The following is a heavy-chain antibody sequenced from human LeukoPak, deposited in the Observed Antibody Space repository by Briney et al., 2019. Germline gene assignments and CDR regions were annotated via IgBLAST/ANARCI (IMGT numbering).Heavy chain of an antibody. CDR3: ARDSGSSWYENFDY. CDR1: GYTFTSYG. J-gene: IGHJ4*02. V-gene: IGHV1-18*04. D-gene: IGHD6-13*01. CDR2: ISAYNGNT. Sequence: ASVTVSCTASGYTFTSYGISWVRQAPGQGLEWMGWISAYNGNTNYAQKLQGRVTMTTDASTSTAYMELRSLRSDDTAVYYCARDSGSSWYENFDYWGQGTLVTVSS.